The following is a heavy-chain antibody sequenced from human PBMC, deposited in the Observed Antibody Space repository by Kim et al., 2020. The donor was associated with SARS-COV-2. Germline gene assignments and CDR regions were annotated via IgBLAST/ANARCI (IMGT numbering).Heavy chain of an antibody. J-gene: IGHJ6*02. V-gene: IGHV4-59*09. CDR3: ARGYSSSWYYYYYGMDV. D-gene: IGHD6-13*01. Sequence: RKSRVTISVDTAKNQCSLKLSSVTAADTAVYYCARGYSSSWYYYYYGMDVWGQGTTVTVSS.